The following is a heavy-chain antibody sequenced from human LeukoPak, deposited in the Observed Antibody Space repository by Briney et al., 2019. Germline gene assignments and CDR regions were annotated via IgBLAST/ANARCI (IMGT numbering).Heavy chain of an antibody. CDR3: AKYGEQWQLGFAFDI. V-gene: IGHV3-23*01. J-gene: IGHJ3*02. D-gene: IGHD6-19*01. CDR2: ISGSGGST. Sequence: GGSLRLSCAASGFTFSSYAMSWVRQAPGKGLEGGSAISGSGGSTYYADSVKGRFTISSDNSKNTLYLQMNSPRAEDTAVYYCAKYGEQWQLGFAFDIWGQGTMVTVSS. CDR1: GFTFSSYA.